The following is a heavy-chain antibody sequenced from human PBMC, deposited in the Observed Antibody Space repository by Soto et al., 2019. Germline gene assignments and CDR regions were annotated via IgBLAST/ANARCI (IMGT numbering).Heavy chain of an antibody. V-gene: IGHV3-72*01. D-gene: IGHD2-15*01. CDR3: ARGRHCSGGSCYWTFDY. CDR1: GFTFSDHY. Sequence: PGGSLRLSCAASGFTFSDHYMDWVRQAPGKGLEWVGRSKNKINGYTTEYAASVKGRFTISRDDSEDSLYLQMNSLKTEDRPVYYCARGRHCSGGSCYWTFDYWGQGTLVTVSS. J-gene: IGHJ4*02. CDR2: SKNKINGYTT.